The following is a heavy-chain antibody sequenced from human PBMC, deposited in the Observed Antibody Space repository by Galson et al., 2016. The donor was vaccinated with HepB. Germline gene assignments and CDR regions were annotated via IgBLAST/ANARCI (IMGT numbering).Heavy chain of an antibody. CDR2: ICSSSVYI. CDR1: GFTFTTYT. V-gene: IGHV3-21*01. CDR3: ARGSQYHYYMDV. J-gene: IGHJ6*03. Sequence: SLRLSCAASGFTFTTYTMNWLRQAPGKGPEWVSSICSSSVYIYYADSVKGRFTISRDNAENSLYLQMDSLRAEDTAVYYCARGSQYHYYMDVWGKGTTVTVSS.